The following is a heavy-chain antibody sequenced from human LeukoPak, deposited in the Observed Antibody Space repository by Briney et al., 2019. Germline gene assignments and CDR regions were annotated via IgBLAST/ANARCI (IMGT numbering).Heavy chain of an antibody. V-gene: IGHV3-30*18. CDR1: GFTFSSYG. Sequence: PGRSLRLSRAASGFTFSSYGMHWVRQAPGKGLEGVAVISSNGNNKYYGDSVKGRFTISRDNSKNTLFLQMDSLRAEDTAVYYCTKGCLGGVNCFYFQHWGQGTLVSVSS. J-gene: IGHJ1*01. CDR3: TKGCLGGVNCFYFQH. CDR2: ISSNGNNK. D-gene: IGHD2-15*01.